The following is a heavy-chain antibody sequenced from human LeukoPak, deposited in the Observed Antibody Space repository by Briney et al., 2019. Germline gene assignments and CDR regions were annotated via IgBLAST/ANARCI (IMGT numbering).Heavy chain of an antibody. J-gene: IGHJ4*02. D-gene: IGHD3-22*01. Sequence: GRSLRLSCAASGFTFSSYAMHWVRQAPGKGLEWVAVISYDGSNKYYADSVKGRFTISRDNSKNTLYLQMNSLRAEDTAVYYCARDGGYYDSSGYYQMGFDYWGQGTLVTVSS. CDR2: ISYDGSNK. CDR3: ARDGGYYDSSGYYQMGFDY. CDR1: GFTFSSYA. V-gene: IGHV3-30*04.